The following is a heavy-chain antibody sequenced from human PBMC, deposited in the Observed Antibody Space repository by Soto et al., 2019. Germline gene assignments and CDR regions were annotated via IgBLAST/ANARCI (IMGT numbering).Heavy chain of an antibody. D-gene: IGHD6-19*01. CDR3: AKGRGSGWNVGDQ. J-gene: IGHJ4*02. CDR1: GFTVRNNG. Sequence: EVQLLESGGGLVQPGGSLRLTCAASGFTVRNNGMSWVRQAPGKGLEWVSAISGSGDNTYYADSVRGRFTISRDNSKNTLYLQMNSLRVEDTAVYYCAKGRGSGWNVGDQWGQGSLVTVSS. CDR2: ISGSGDNT. V-gene: IGHV3-23*01.